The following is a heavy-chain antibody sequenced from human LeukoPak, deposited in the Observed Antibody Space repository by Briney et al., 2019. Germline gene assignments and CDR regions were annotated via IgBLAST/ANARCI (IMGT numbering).Heavy chain of an antibody. V-gene: IGHV1-46*01. CDR3: ARTISDWYFDL. J-gene: IGHJ2*01. CDR2: INPSGGST. CDR1: GYTFTSCY. D-gene: IGHD5-12*01. Sequence: ASVKVSCKASGYTFTSCYMHWVRQAPGQGLEWMGIINPSGGSTSYAQKFQGRVTMTRDTSTSTVYMELSSLRSEDTAVYYCARTISDWYFDLWGRGTLVTFFS.